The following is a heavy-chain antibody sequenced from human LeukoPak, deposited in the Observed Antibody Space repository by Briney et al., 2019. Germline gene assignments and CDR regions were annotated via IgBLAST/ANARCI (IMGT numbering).Heavy chain of an antibody. J-gene: IGHJ4*02. CDR2: IKQDGSEK. CDR3: GRESKGLAYFDY. V-gene: IGHV3-7*01. CDR1: GFTFSGYW. D-gene: IGHD2-15*01. Sequence: GGSLRLSCAASGFTFSGYWMSWVRQAPGKGLEWVASIKQDGSEKYYVDSVKGRITISRDNAKNSLFLQMNSLRAEDTALYYCGRESKGLAYFDYWGQGTLVTVSS.